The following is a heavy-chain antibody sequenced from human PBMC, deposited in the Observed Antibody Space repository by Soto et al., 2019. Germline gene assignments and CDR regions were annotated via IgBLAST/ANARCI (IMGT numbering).Heavy chain of an antibody. Sequence: QVQLVQSGAEVKKPGASVKVSCKASGYTFSNYGISWVRQGPGQGLEWMGWISGYNGNTHYEEKVQDRIKMTTDTSTSTTYLELRSLRSDDTAVYFYARDPGFGFGYSYAFAMDVWGQGTTVTVS. CDR3: ARDPGFGFGYSYAFAMDV. CDR1: GYTFSNYG. D-gene: IGHD5-18*01. CDR2: ISGYNGNT. J-gene: IGHJ6*02. V-gene: IGHV1-18*01.